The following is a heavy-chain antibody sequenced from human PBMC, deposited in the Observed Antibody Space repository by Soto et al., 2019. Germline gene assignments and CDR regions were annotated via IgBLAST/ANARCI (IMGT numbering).Heavy chain of an antibody. V-gene: IGHV1-58*01. J-gene: IGHJ6*02. CDR2: LVVGTGNT. CDR3: ATGAYCSGGSCSDYYYCYYGMDL. D-gene: IGHD2-15*01. CDR1: GFTGRSSA. Sequence: GASVKVSCKTSGFTGRSSAVQWVRQARGQRLEWIGWLVVGTGNTNYAQKFQQRVTISSDRSTNTVSMELSSLTSEDTAVYYCATGAYCSGGSCSDYYYCYYGMDLWGQGTTVTVSS.